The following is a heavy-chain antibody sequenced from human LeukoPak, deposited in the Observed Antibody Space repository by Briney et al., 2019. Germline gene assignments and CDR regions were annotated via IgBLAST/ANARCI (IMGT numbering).Heavy chain of an antibody. CDR1: GYTLTELS. CDR2: FDPEDGET. J-gene: IGHJ4*02. V-gene: IGHV1-24*01. CDR3: ATRTYYYDSSGYYYFDY. D-gene: IGHD3-22*01. Sequence: GASVKVSCKVSGYTLTELSMRWVRQAPGKGLEWMGGFDPEDGETIYAQKFQGRVTMTEDTSTDTAYMELSSLRSEDTAVYYCATRTYYYDSSGYYYFDYWGQGTLVTVSS.